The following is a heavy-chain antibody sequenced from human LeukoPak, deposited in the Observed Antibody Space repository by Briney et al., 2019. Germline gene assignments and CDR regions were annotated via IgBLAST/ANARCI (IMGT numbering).Heavy chain of an antibody. J-gene: IGHJ4*02. V-gene: IGHV3-23*01. CDR3: AKQSSTAYFEY. CDR1: GFTFSSYA. D-gene: IGHD2-21*01. Sequence: GGSLRLSCAASGFTFSSYAMSWARQAPGKGLEWVSAVSGSDGSTYYADSVKGRFTMSRDNSKNMLYLQMNSLRAEDTAVYYCAKQSSTAYFEYCGQGTLVTVSS. CDR2: VSGSDGST.